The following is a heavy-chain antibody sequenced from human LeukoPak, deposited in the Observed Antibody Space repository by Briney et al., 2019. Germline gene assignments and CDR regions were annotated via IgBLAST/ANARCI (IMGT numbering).Heavy chain of an antibody. Sequence: SQTLSLTCAISGDSVSANSAAWNWIRLSPSRGLEWLGKTYYRSKWYTDYEVSVKSRITINPDTSKNQFSLQLNSLNPEDTAVYFCARERYGGYDFSSSSWYGFDYWGQGTPVTVSS. CDR1: GDSVSANSAA. CDR2: TYYRSKWYT. V-gene: IGHV6-1*01. D-gene: IGHD5-12*01. CDR3: ARERYGGYDFSSSSWYGFDY. J-gene: IGHJ4*02.